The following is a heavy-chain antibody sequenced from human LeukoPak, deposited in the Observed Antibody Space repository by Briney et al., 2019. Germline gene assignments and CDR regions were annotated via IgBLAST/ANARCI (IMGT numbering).Heavy chain of an antibody. V-gene: IGHV3-48*03. Sequence: GGSLRLSCAASGFTFSSSEMNWVRQAPGKGLEWVSYIGSSDTTVHYADSVEGRFTISRDNAKNSLYLQMNSLRAEDTAIYYCARLTVTTKDAFDIWGQGTMVIVTS. J-gene: IGHJ3*02. CDR1: GFTFSSSE. CDR3: ARLTVTTKDAFDI. D-gene: IGHD4-17*01. CDR2: IGSSDTTV.